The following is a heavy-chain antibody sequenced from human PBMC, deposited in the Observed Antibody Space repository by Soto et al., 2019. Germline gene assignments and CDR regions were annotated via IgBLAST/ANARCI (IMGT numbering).Heavy chain of an antibody. D-gene: IGHD2-8*01. Sequence: SETLSLTCTVSGGSISSGGYYWSCIRQHPGKGLEWIGEINHSGRTNYNPSLKSRVIISVDTSKNQFSLKLSSVTAADTAVYYCARGLMGLIVIDYWGQGTLVTVSS. CDR3: ARGLMGLIVIDY. J-gene: IGHJ4*02. V-gene: IGHV4-39*07. CDR1: GGSISSGGYY. CDR2: INHSGRT.